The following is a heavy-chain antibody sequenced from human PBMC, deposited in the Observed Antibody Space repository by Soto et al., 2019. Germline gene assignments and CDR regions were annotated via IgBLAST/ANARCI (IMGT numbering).Heavy chain of an antibody. J-gene: IGHJ4*02. V-gene: IGHV4-39*01. D-gene: IGHD5-18*01. CDR2: IYYSGST. Sequence: SETLSLTCTVSGGSISSSTYYWGWICQPPGKGLEWIGSIYYSGSTYYNPSLKSRVTISVDTSKNQFSLKLSSVTAADTAVYYCARHHNGGDSYGVFDYWGQGTLVTVSS. CDR1: GGSISSSTYY. CDR3: ARHHNGGDSYGVFDY.